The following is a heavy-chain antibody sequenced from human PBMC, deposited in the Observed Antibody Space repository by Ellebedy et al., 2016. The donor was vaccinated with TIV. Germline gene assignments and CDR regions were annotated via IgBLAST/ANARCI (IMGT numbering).Heavy chain of an antibody. CDR1: GFTFSNYA. J-gene: IGHJ3*02. Sequence: PGGSLRLSCAASGFTFSNYAMNWVRQAPGKGLEWVSYISSSSSTIYYADSVKCRFTISRDNAKNSLYLQMNSLRAEDTAIYYCARDPGRGFDIWGQGTMVTVSS. CDR3: ARDPGRGFDI. D-gene: IGHD3-10*01. V-gene: IGHV3-48*04. CDR2: ISSSSSTI.